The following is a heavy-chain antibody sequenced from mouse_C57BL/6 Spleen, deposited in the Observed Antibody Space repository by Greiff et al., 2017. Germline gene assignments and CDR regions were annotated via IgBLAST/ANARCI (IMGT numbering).Heavy chain of an antibody. J-gene: IGHJ2*01. CDR3: ARQCYSNYSEY. Sequence: EVQRVESGGDLVKPGGSLKLSCAASGFTFSSYGMSWVRQTPDKRLEWVATISSGGSYTYYPDSVKGRFTISRDNAKNTLYLQMSSLKSEDTAMYYCARQCYSNYSEYWGQGTTLTVSS. V-gene: IGHV5-6*01. CDR1: GFTFSSYG. D-gene: IGHD2-5*01. CDR2: ISSGGSYT.